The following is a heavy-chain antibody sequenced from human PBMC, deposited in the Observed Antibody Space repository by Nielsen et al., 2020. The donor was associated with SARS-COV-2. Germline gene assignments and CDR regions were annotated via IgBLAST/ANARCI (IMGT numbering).Heavy chain of an antibody. CDR2: IYNNDAT. D-gene: IGHD1-26*01. Sequence: GESPKISCAASGFNVNKYMTWVRQGPGKGLECVSVIYNNDATYYADSVKGRFIMSRDNSKNMLYLQMDSLRAEDTAVYYCARVEVGSSSGALDIWGQGTMVSVSS. V-gene: IGHV3-66*01. CDR3: ARVEVGSSSGALDI. CDR1: GFNVNKY. J-gene: IGHJ3*02.